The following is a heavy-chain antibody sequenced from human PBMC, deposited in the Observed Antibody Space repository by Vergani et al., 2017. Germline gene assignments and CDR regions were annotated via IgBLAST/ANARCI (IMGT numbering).Heavy chain of an antibody. CDR1: GFTFSSYW. V-gene: IGHV3-7*03. Sequence: EVQLVESVGGLVQPGGSLRLSCAASGFTFSSYWMSWVRQAPGKGLEWVANIKQDGSEKYYVDSVKGRFTISRDNAKNSLYLQMNSLRAEDTAVYYCARGFGGPGGYYMDVWGKGTTVTVSS. CDR3: ARGFGGPGGYYMDV. D-gene: IGHD3-10*01. J-gene: IGHJ6*03. CDR2: IKQDGSEK.